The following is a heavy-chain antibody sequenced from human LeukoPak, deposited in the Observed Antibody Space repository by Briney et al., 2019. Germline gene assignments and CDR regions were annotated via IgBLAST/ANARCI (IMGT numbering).Heavy chain of an antibody. V-gene: IGHV3-23*01. CDR2: ISGRGCGT. Sequence: PGGSLRLSCADSGFSLSSYAMSSVRPAPRKGLEWVSAISGRGCGTYYADSVNGRFTISRGNSKNTLYLQMNSLRAKDTAVYYCAKDLHCSGWYVRASFFDYWGQGTLVTVSS. J-gene: IGHJ4*02. CDR3: AKDLHCSGWYVRASFFDY. CDR1: GFSLSSYA. D-gene: IGHD6-19*01.